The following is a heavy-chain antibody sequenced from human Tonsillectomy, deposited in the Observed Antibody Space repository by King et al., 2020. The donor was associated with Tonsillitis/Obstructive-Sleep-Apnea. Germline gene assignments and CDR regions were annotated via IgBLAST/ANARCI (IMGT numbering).Heavy chain of an antibody. J-gene: IGHJ4*02. CDR2: ISAHNGHT. CDR3: ARDSMSHYYDSSGYYTFNY. V-gene: IGHV1-18*01. D-gene: IGHD3-22*01. CDR1: GYTFTNYG. Sequence: VQLVESGAEVKKPGASVKVSCKASGYTFTNYGISWVRQAPGQGLEWMAWISAHNGHTNYAQKLQGRVTMTTDTSTSTAYMELRSLRSDDTAVYYCARDSMSHYYDSSGYYTFNYWGRGTLVTVSA.